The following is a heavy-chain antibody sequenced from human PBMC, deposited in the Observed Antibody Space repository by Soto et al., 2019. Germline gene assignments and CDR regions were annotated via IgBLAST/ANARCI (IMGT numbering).Heavy chain of an antibody. V-gene: IGHV3-33*01. J-gene: IGHJ4*02. Sequence: QVQLVESGGGVVQPGRSLRLSCAASGFTFSSYGMHWVRQAPAKGLEWVAVIWYDGSSKYYADSVKGRFTISRDNSKNTLYLQMNSLRAEDTAVYYCARGGGGFDYWGQGTLVTVSS. CDR3: ARGGGGFDY. D-gene: IGHD2-15*01. CDR2: IWYDGSSK. CDR1: GFTFSSYG.